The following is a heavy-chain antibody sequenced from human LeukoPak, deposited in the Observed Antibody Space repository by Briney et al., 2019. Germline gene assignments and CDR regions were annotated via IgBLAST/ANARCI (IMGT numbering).Heavy chain of an antibody. V-gene: IGHV4-39*07. D-gene: IGHD4-23*01. CDR1: GGSISSSSYY. CDR3: AREGGYGGYFDY. CDR2: IYYSGST. J-gene: IGHJ4*02. Sequence: PSETLSLTCTVSGGSISSSSYYWGWIRQPPGKGLEWIGSIYYSGSTYYNPSLKSRVTISVDTSKNQFSLKLSSVTAADTAVYYCAREGGYGGYFDYWGQGTLVTVSS.